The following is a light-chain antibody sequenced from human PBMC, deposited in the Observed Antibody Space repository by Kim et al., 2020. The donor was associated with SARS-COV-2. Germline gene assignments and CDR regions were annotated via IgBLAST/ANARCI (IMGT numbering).Light chain of an antibody. CDR1: SRDGGGYHY. CDR2: DVD. J-gene: IGLJ2*01. CDR3: ISYTSTATLV. V-gene: IGLV2-14*03. Sequence: GQSITIACSGTSRDGGGYHYVSWFQQHPGKVPKRMIYDVDKRPSGVSSRFSGSKSGDTASLTISGLQAEDEADYYCISYTSTATLVFGGGTQLTVL.